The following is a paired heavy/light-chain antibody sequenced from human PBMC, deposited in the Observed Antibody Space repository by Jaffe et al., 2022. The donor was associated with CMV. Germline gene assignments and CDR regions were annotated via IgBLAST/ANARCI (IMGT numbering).Heavy chain of an antibody. CDR2: IYYSGST. Sequence: QLQLQESGPGLVKPSETLSLTCTVSGGSISSSSYYWGWIRQPPGKGLEWIGSIYYSGSTYYNPSLKSRVTISVDTSKNQFSLKLSSVTAADTAVYYCARHEVDDILTGYYREGYFDYWGQGTLVTVSS. V-gene: IGHV4-39*01. CDR1: GGSISSSSYY. CDR3: ARHEVDDILTGYYREGYFDY. J-gene: IGHJ4*02. D-gene: IGHD3-9*01.
Light chain of an antibody. Sequence: DIQMTQSPSSLSASVGDRVTITCRASQGISNYLAWFQQKPGKAPKSLIYAASSLQSGVPSKFSGSGSGTDFTLTISSLQPEDFATYYCQQYNSYPRTFGPGTKVDIK. CDR1: QGISNY. CDR2: AAS. J-gene: IGKJ3*01. V-gene: IGKV1-16*02. CDR3: QQYNSYPRT.